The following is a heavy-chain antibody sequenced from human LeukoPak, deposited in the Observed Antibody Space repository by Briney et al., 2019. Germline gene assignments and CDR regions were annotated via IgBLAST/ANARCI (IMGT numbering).Heavy chain of an antibody. CDR1: GGSISSYY. CDR2: IYYSGST. Sequence: SETLSLTCIVSGGSISSYYWSWIRQPPGKGREWIGYIYYSGSTNYNPSLKSRVTISVDTSKNQFSLKLSSVTAADTAVYYCARVITMVRGEARWFDPWGQGTLVTVSS. CDR3: ARVITMVRGEARWFDP. J-gene: IGHJ5*02. V-gene: IGHV4-59*01. D-gene: IGHD3-10*01.